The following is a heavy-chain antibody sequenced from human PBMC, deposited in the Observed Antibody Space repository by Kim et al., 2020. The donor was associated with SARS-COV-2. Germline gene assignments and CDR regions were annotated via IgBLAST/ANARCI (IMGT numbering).Heavy chain of an antibody. D-gene: IGHD3-10*01. CDR2: IYAGGGT. CDR3: ARDASSMIRGVRGSGYYDV. Sequence: GGSLRLSCAASGFSVSQNYMTWVRQAPGKGLEWVSDIYAGGGTYYADSVKGRVIISRDESRNTVHLQMNSLKGEDTAVYYCARDASSMIRGVRGSGYYDVWGRGTLVAVST. CDR1: GFSVSQNY. J-gene: IGHJ2*01. V-gene: IGHV3-66*01.